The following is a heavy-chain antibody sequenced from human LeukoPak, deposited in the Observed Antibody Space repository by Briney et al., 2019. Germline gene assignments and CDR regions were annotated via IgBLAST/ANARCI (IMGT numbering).Heavy chain of an antibody. CDR2: IKQDGSEK. D-gene: IGHD6-19*01. Sequence: PGGSLRLSCAASGFTFSSYWMSWVRQAPGKGLEWVANIKQDGSEKYYVDSVKGRFTISRDNAKNSLYLQVNSLRAEDTAVYYCAREGSGWYWSYYYYGMDVWGKGTTVTVSS. V-gene: IGHV3-7*03. J-gene: IGHJ6*04. CDR1: GFTFSSYW. CDR3: AREGSGWYWSYYYYGMDV.